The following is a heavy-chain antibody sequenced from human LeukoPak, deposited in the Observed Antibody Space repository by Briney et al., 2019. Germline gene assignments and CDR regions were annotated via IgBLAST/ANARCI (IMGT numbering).Heavy chain of an antibody. V-gene: IGHV4-34*01. CDR1: GGSFSGYY. CDR3: ARLGRYFDWLPYYYYMDV. D-gene: IGHD3-9*01. CDR2: INHSGST. Sequence: PSETLSLTCAVYGGSFSGYYWSWIRQPPGKGLEWIGEINHSGSTNYNPSLKSRVTISVDTSKNQFSLRLSSVTAADTAVYYCARLGRYFDWLPYYYYMDVWGKGTTVTVSS. J-gene: IGHJ6*03.